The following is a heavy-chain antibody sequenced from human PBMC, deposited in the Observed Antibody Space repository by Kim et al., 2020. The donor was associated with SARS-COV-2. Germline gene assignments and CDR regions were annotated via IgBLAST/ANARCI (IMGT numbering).Heavy chain of an antibody. CDR2: INHSGST. J-gene: IGHJ6*03. D-gene: IGHD6-13*01. CDR3: ARAPPRYSSSWTTHYYYYYMDV. CDR1: GGSFSGYY. V-gene: IGHV4-34*01. Sequence: SETLSLTCAVYGGSFSGYYWSWIRQPPGKGLEWIGEINHSGSTNYNPSLKSRVTISVDTSKNQFSLKLSSVTAADTAVYYCARAPPRYSSSWTTHYYYYYMDVWGKGTTVTVSS.